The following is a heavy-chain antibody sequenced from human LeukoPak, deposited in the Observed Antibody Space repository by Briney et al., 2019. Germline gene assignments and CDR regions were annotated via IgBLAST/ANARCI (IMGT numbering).Heavy chain of an antibody. Sequence: GGSLRLSCAASGFTFSTYAMSWVRQGPGKGLEWVSSISGSGGVTFYAGSVRGRFTISRDNSKNTLFLQMNSLRADDTAVYYCAKDRPNYYESNGHYYRRDGDCWGQGTLVTVSS. V-gene: IGHV3-23*01. CDR2: ISGSGGVT. D-gene: IGHD3-22*01. J-gene: IGHJ4*02. CDR3: AKDRPNYYESNGHYYRRDGDC. CDR1: GFTFSTYA.